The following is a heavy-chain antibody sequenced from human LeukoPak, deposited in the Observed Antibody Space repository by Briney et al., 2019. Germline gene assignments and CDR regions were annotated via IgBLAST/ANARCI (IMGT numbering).Heavy chain of an antibody. D-gene: IGHD1-26*01. Sequence: ASVKVSCKASGYTFTSYDISWVRQAPGQGLEWMGWISADNGNTKYAQKLQGRVTMTTDTSTSTAYMELRSLRSDDTAVYYCARDWAPLSGNYYDAWFDPWGQGTLVTVSS. V-gene: IGHV1-18*01. CDR3: ARDWAPLSGNYYDAWFDP. CDR2: ISADNGNT. CDR1: GYTFTSYD. J-gene: IGHJ5*02.